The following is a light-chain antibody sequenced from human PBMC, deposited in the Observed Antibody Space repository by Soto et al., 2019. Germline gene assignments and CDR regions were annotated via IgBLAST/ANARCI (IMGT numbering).Light chain of an antibody. CDR1: QSVGTY. J-gene: IGKJ3*01. CDR3: QQRSNWPGN. CDR2: DAY. V-gene: IGKV3-11*01. Sequence: EIVLTQSPATLSLSPGERAILSCRASQSVGTYLAWYQQKPGQAPRLLIYDAYNRATDIPARFGGSGSGTDFPLTINSLESEDFAVYYCQQRSNWPGNFGPETKVDIK.